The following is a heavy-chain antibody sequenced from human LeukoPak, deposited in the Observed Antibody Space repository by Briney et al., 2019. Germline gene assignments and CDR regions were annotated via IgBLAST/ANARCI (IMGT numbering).Heavy chain of an antibody. V-gene: IGHV3-33*01. Sequence: GGSLRLSCAASGFTFSSYAMNWVRQAPGKGLEWVAVIWDDGSKKYYAESVKGRFTVSRDNSKNTLYLQMNGLRAEDTAVYYCARGSATSIAAAGIDYWGQGTLVTVSS. CDR3: ARGSATSIAAAGIDY. CDR2: IWDDGSKK. CDR1: GFTFSSYA. D-gene: IGHD6-13*01. J-gene: IGHJ4*02.